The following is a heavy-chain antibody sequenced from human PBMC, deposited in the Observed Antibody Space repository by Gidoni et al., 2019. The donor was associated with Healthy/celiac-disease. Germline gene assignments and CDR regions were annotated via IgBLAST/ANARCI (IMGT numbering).Heavy chain of an antibody. CDR3: TTDGDYTVTTWGGTDY. CDR1: GFTFSTAW. V-gene: IGHV3-15*07. D-gene: IGHD4-17*01. J-gene: IGHJ4*02. Sequence: EVQLVESGGGLVKPGGSRRLSCAASGFTFSTAWMNWVRQAPGKGLGWVGRIKSKTDGGTTDYAAPVKGRFTISRDDSNNTLYLQMNSLKTEDTAVYYCTTDGDYTVTTWGGTDYWGQGTLVTVSS. CDR2: IKSKTDGGTT.